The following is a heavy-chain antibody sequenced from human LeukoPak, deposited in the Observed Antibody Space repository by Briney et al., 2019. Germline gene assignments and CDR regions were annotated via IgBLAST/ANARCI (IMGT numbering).Heavy chain of an antibody. J-gene: IGHJ5*02. D-gene: IGHD1-14*01. CDR3: ARARYGPNWFDP. Sequence: PSQTLSLTCTVSGCSFSSGSYYWSWIWQPAGKGLEWIGRIYTSGSTNYNPSLKSRVTISVDTSNNQFSLKLSSVTAADTAVYYCARARYGPNWFDPWGQGTLVTVSS. CDR1: GCSFSSGSYY. V-gene: IGHV4-61*02. CDR2: IYTSGST.